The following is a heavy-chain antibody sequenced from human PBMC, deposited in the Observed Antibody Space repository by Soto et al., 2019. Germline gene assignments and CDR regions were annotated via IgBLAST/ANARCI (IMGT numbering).Heavy chain of an antibody. V-gene: IGHV4-39*01. D-gene: IGHD3-10*01. CDR3: ARPVWLGEAGTDFYYYYGMDV. CDR1: GGSISSSSYY. CDR2: IYYSGST. J-gene: IGHJ6*02. Sequence: SETLSLTCTVSGGSISSSSYYWGWIRQPPGKGLEWIGSIYYSGSTYYNPSLKSRVTISVDTSKNQFSLKLSSVTAADTAVYYCARPVWLGEAGTDFYYYYGMDVWGQGTTVTVSS.